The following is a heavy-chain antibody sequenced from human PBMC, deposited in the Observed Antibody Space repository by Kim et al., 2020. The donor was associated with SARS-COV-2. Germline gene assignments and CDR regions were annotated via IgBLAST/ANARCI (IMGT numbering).Heavy chain of an antibody. CDR3: ARGRLGSFDY. Sequence: GGSLRLSCAASGFTFNSYGMHWVRQAPGKGLEYVSGITASGGGTYYADSVKGRFTISRDNSKNTLYLQMGSLRAEDMALYYCARGRLGSFDYWGQGTLVTVSS. D-gene: IGHD7-27*01. CDR1: GFTFNSYG. V-gene: IGHV3-64*02. J-gene: IGHJ4*02. CDR2: ITASGGGT.